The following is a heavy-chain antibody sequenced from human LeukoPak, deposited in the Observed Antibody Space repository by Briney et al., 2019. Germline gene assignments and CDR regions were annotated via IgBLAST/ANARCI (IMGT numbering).Heavy chain of an antibody. Sequence: AGGSLRLSCAASGFTFSSYGMHWVRQAPGKGLEWVAFIRYDGSNKYYTDSVEGRFTISRDNSKNTLYLQMNSLRAEDTAVYYCARTYYYGSGTMDYWGQGTLVTVSS. CDR2: IRYDGSNK. J-gene: IGHJ4*02. D-gene: IGHD3-10*01. V-gene: IGHV3-30*02. CDR1: GFTFSSYG. CDR3: ARTYYYGSGTMDY.